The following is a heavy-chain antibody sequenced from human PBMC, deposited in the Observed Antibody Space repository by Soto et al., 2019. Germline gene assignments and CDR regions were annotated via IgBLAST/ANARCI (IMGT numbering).Heavy chain of an antibody. CDR2: NYYSGST. V-gene: IGHV4-59*08. Sequence: QVQLQESGPGLVKPSETLSLTCTVSGGSISSYYWSWIRQPPGKGLEWIGYNYYSGSTNYNPSLXGWVTIXXDTSKNKFPLKLSSVTAADTAVYYCARRYGVYFDYWGQGTLVTVSS. D-gene: IGHD4-17*01. J-gene: IGHJ4*02. CDR3: ARRYGVYFDY. CDR1: GGSISSYY.